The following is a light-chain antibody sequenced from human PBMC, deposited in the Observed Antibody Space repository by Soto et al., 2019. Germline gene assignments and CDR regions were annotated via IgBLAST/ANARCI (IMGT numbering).Light chain of an antibody. V-gene: IGKV1-13*02. CDR3: QHTYDTPA. Sequence: AIQLTQSPSSLSASVGDRVTISCRASQGISSALAWYQQKPGKAPKLLIYDASNLESGVPSRFSGSGSGTDFTLTISSLQPEDFATYYCQHTYDTPAFGGGTTVQVK. CDR2: DAS. J-gene: IGKJ4*01. CDR1: QGISSA.